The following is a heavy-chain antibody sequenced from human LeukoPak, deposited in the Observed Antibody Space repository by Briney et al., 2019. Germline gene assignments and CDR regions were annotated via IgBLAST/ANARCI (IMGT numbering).Heavy chain of an antibody. Sequence: GGSLRLSCAASGFTFSSYSMNWARQAPGKGLEWVSSISSSSSYIYYADSVKGRFTISRDNAKNSLYLQMNGLRAEDTAVYYCARVCSSSWFCAFDIWGQGTMVTVSS. D-gene: IGHD6-13*01. V-gene: IGHV3-21*04. CDR1: GFTFSSYS. CDR2: ISSSSSYI. CDR3: ARVCSSSWFCAFDI. J-gene: IGHJ3*02.